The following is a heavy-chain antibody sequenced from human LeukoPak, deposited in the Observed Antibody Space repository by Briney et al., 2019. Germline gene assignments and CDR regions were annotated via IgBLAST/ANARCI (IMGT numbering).Heavy chain of an antibody. CDR1: GYTFSKFG. J-gene: IGHJ3*02. V-gene: IGHV1-18*01. CDR2: ISGNNDNP. Sequence: ASVKVSSKASGYTFSKFGIAWVRQAPGQGLEWMGWISGNNDNPQSAQDLQGRVTVTTDRSTSTAYMEPRSLRHDDTAVYYCARGDGGNPWDAFDIWGQGTMVTVSS. CDR3: ARGDGGNPWDAFDI. D-gene: IGHD4-23*01.